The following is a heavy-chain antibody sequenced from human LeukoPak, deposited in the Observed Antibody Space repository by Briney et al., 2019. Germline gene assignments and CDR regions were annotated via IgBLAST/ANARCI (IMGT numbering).Heavy chain of an antibody. CDR1: GSTFSGYS. CDR3: ARERNGGYGR. V-gene: IGHV3-48*04. Sequence: PGGSLRLSGAASGSTFSGYSMNWVGQAPGKGLEWVSYIISSSSTIYYADSVKGRFTISRDNAKNSLYLQMNSLRAADTAVYYCARERNGGYGRWGQGTLVTVSS. CDR2: IISSSSTI. J-gene: IGHJ4*02. D-gene: IGHD5-12*01.